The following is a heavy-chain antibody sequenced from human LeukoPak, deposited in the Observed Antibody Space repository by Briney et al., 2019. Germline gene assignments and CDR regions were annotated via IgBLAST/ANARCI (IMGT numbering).Heavy chain of an antibody. Sequence: GGSLRLSCAASGFTFSSYGMHWVRQAPGKGLEWVAVISYDGSNKYYADSVKGRFTISRDNSKNTLYLQMNSLRAEDTAVYYCAKRGNVRILGIDYWGQGTLVTVSS. CDR2: ISYDGSNK. J-gene: IGHJ4*02. CDR3: AKRGNVRILGIDY. CDR1: GFTFSSYG. D-gene: IGHD3-10*01. V-gene: IGHV3-30*18.